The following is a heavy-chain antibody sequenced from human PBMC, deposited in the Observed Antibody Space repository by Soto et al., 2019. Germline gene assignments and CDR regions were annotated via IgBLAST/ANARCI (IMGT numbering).Heavy chain of an antibody. Sequence: QVQLVDSGGGVVQPGRSLRRSCAASGFTFSSYGMHWVRQAPGKGLEWVAVISYDGSRKYYADSVKGRFTISRDNSKNTLYLQRNSLRAEDTAVYYCAKDRLFDYWGQGTLVTVSS. J-gene: IGHJ4*02. CDR2: ISYDGSRK. CDR3: AKDRLFDY. V-gene: IGHV3-30*18. CDR1: GFTFSSYG.